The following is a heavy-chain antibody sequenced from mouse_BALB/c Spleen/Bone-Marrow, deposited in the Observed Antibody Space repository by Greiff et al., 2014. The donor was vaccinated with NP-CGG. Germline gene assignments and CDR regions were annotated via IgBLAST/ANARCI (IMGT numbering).Heavy chain of an antibody. V-gene: IGHV5-15*02. CDR3: AREGGAMDY. CDR2: SSKLAYSI. CDR1: GFTFRENG. Sequence: EVKVEESGGGLVQPGGSRKLSCAASGFTFRENGRERGRQEKGKGREGEASSSKLAYSIYYADTVTGRFTISRENAKNTLYLEMSSLRSEDTAMYYCAREGGAMDYWGQGTSVTVSS. J-gene: IGHJ4*01.